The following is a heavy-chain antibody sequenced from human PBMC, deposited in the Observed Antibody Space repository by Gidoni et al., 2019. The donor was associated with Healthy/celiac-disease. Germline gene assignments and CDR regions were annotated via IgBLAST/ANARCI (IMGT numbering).Heavy chain of an antibody. CDR1: GFTFRSYS. J-gene: IGHJ4*02. CDR2: ISSSSSSI. Sequence: EVQLVESGGGLVQPGGSLGLSCAASGFTFRSYSMNWVRQAPGKGLEWVSYISSSSSSIYYADSVKGRFTISRDNAKNSLYLQMNSLRAEDTAVYYCERVDTAMVSAYRWLVPLDYWGQGTLVTVSS. CDR3: ERVDTAMVSAYRWLVPLDY. V-gene: IGHV3-48*01. D-gene: IGHD5-18*01.